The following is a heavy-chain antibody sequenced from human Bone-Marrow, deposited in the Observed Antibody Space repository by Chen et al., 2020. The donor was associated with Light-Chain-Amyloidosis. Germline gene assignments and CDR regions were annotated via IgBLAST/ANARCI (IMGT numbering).Heavy chain of an antibody. Sequence: IGWVRQMPGKGLEWMGVIYPDDSDARYSPSFEDQVTISADKSITTAYLQWRSLKASDTAMYYCARRRDGYNFDYWGQGTLVTVSS. V-gene: IGHV5-51*01. CDR3: ARRRDGYNFDY. J-gene: IGHJ4*02. CDR2: IYPDDSDA. D-gene: IGHD5-12*01.